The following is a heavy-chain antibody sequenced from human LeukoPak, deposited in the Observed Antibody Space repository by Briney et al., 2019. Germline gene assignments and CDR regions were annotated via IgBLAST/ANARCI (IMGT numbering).Heavy chain of an antibody. CDR2: ISSSSSYI. Sequence: GGSLRLSCAASGFTFSSYSLNWVRQAPGKGLEWVSSISSSSSYIYYADSVKGRFTISRDNAKNSLYLQMNSLRAEDTAVYYCARGGGGRYCSGGSCYGVYYFDYWGQGTLVTVSS. CDR1: GFTFSSYS. CDR3: ARGGGGRYCSGGSCYGVYYFDY. V-gene: IGHV3-21*01. D-gene: IGHD2-15*01. J-gene: IGHJ4*02.